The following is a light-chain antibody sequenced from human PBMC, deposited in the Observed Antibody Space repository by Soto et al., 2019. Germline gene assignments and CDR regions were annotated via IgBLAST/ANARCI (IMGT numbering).Light chain of an antibody. CDR1: SSDVGGYNY. CDR2: EVT. V-gene: IGLV2-14*01. CDR3: SSKRSSDTHYV. Sequence: QSALTQPASVSGSPGQSITISCTGTSSDVGGYNYVSWYQQHPGKAPKLIIYEVTYRPSGVSARFSGSKSGNTASLTVSGHQAEDEADYYCSSKRSSDTHYVFGTGTKLTVL. J-gene: IGLJ1*01.